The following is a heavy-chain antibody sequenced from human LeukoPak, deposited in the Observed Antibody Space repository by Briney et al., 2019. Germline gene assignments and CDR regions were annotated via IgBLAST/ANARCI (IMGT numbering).Heavy chain of an antibody. D-gene: IGHD6-6*01. Sequence: ASVKVSFKASGGTFSSYAISWVRQAPGQGLEWMGRLIPIFGTANYAQKFQGRVTITADESTSTAYMELSSLRSEDTAVYYCARSMVGSSSYWFDPWGQGTLVTVSS. CDR3: ARSMVGSSSYWFDP. CDR2: LIPIFGTA. J-gene: IGHJ5*02. V-gene: IGHV1-69*13. CDR1: GGTFSSYA.